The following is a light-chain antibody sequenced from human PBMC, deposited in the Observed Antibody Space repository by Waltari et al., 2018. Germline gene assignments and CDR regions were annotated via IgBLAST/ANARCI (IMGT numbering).Light chain of an antibody. CDR1: QSVSDN. J-gene: IGKJ1*01. CDR3: QHYNTWPGT. V-gene: IGKV3-15*01. CDR2: GAS. Sequence: EIGVTQFPATLSVSPGQRVTLSCRTSQSVSDNLAWYQQRPGQAPRLLIYGASTRATNVPARFGGSGSGIHFSLTISGLQSEDFAVYYCQHYNTWPGTFGQGTKVEIK.